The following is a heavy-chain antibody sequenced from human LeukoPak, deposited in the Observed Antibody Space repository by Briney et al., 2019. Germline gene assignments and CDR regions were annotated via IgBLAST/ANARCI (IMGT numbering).Heavy chain of an antibody. CDR3: ARDINVGSMVRGVIRD. D-gene: IGHD3-10*01. J-gene: IGHJ4*02. V-gene: IGHV3-48*03. CDR1: GFTFSSYE. Sequence: GGSLRLSCAAFGFTFSSYEMNWVRQAPGKGLEWVSYISSSGSTIYYADSVKGRFTISRDNSKNTLYLQMNSLRVKDTAVYYCARDINVGSMVRGVIRDWGQGTLVTVSS. CDR2: ISSSGSTI.